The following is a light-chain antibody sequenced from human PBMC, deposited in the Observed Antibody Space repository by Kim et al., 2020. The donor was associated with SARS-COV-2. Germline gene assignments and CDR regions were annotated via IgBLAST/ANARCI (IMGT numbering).Light chain of an antibody. J-gene: IGLJ2*01. Sequence: SYELTQPPSVSVSPGQTASITCSGDKLGDKYACWYQQKPGQSPVLVIYQDSKRPSGIPERFSGSNSGNTATLTISGTQAMDEADYYCQAWASSVVFGGG. CDR1: KLGDKY. CDR2: QDS. V-gene: IGLV3-1*01. CDR3: QAWASSVV.